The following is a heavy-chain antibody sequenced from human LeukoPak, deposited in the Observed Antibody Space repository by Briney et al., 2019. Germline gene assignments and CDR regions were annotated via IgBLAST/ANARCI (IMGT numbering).Heavy chain of an antibody. J-gene: IGHJ4*02. V-gene: IGHV3-23*01. D-gene: IGHD3-10*01. CDR3: AKGSFIGMVRGEMPLNY. CDR2: ISGSGGST. Sequence: AGGSLRLSCAASGFTFSSYAMSWVRQAPGKGLEWVSAISGSGGSTYYADSVKGRFTISRDNSKNTLYLQMNSLRAEDTAVYYCAKGSFIGMVRGEMPLNYWGQGTLVTVSS. CDR1: GFTFSSYA.